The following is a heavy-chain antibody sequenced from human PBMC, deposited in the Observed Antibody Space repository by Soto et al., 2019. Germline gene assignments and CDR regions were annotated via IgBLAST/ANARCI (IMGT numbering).Heavy chain of an antibody. CDR1: GASISRDH. J-gene: IGHJ4*02. Sequence: QVQLQESGPGLLKPSETLSLTCTVSGASISRDHWNWIRQPPGKGLEWIGEYSGRSNYNHSHKRRLPPPVDTSNNQVPFKLGSVSPEEKAGYFWGTYSIFGGGRRYWGQGTLVTVAS. CDR2: EYSGRS. V-gene: IGHV4-59*08. D-gene: IGHD3-10*02. CDR3: GTYSIFGGGRRY.